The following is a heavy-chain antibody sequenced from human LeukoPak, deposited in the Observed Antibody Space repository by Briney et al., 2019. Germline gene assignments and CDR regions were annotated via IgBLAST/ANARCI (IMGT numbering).Heavy chain of an antibody. J-gene: IGHJ4*02. CDR2: ISGSGGST. CDR3: ATDSSGYYYGPLSY. V-gene: IGHV3-23*01. CDR1: GFTFSSYA. D-gene: IGHD3-22*01. Sequence: GGSLRLSCAASGFTFSSYAMSWVRQAPGKGLEWVSGISGSGGSTYYADSVKGRFTISRDNSKNTLYLQMNSLRAEDTAVYYCATDSSGYYYGPLSYWGQGTLVTVSS.